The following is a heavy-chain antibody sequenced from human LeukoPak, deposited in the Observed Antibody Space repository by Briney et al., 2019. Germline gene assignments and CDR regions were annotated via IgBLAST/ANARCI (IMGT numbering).Heavy chain of an antibody. CDR2: ISGSGGST. CDR3: AKVGEYCSGGSCYSHY. J-gene: IGHJ4*02. V-gene: IGHV3-23*01. D-gene: IGHD2-15*01. CDR1: GFTFSSYA. Sequence: GGSLRLSCAASGFTFSSYAMSWVRRAPGKGLEWVSAISGSGGSTYYADSVKGRFTISRDNSKNTLYLQMNSLRAEDTAVYYCAKVGEYCSGGSCYSHYWGQGTLVTVSS.